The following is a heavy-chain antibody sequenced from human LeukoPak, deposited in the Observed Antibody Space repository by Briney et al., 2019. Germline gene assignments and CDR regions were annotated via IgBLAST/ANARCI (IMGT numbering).Heavy chain of an antibody. V-gene: IGHV3-53*04. Sequence: GGSLRLSCAASGFTVSSNYMSSVRQAPGKGLEWVSIIYSGGSTYYADSVKGRFTISRHNSKNTLYLQMNSLRAEDTAVYYCAREVGGSAFDIWGQGTMVTVSS. CDR2: IYSGGST. CDR3: AREVGGSAFDI. D-gene: IGHD3-16*01. J-gene: IGHJ3*02. CDR1: GFTVSSNY.